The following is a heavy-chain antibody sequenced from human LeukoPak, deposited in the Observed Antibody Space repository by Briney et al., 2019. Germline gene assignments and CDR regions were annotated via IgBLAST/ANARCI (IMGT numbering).Heavy chain of an antibody. CDR1: GFTFNIYE. CDR2: IDGSGNSI. J-gene: IGHJ4*02. D-gene: IGHD2-21*01. Sequence: PGGSLRLSCAASGFTFNIYEFNWVRQAPGKGLEWLSYIDGSGNSIYYADSVKGRFTISRDNAKNSLYLQMSSLRADDTAVYYCARECLTCGGDSYDYWGQGALVTVSS. V-gene: IGHV3-48*03. CDR3: ARECLTCGGDSYDY.